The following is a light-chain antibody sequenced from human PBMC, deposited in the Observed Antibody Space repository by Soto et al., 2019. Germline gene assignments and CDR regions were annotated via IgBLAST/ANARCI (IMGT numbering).Light chain of an antibody. CDR3: QHYSTSAFT. Sequence: EIVLTQSPGTLSLPPGERATLSCRASQSVSNYLAWYRQRPGQAPRLLIHGASIRATGIPDRFSGSGSGTDFTLTISRLEPEDFAVYYCQHYSTSAFTFGPGTKVDIK. CDR1: QSVSNY. J-gene: IGKJ3*01. V-gene: IGKV3-20*01. CDR2: GAS.